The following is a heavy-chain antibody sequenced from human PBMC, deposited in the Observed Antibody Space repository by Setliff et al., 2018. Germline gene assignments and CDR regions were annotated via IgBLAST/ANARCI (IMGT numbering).Heavy chain of an antibody. V-gene: IGHV3-23*01. CDR1: GFTLNIYT. J-gene: IGHJ4*02. CDR3: ENDRKPDGRWDIDY. CDR2: FIAGDSSK. Sequence: GGSLRLSCAASGFTLNIYTMSWFRQAPRKGLEWVASFIAGDSSKIYADNVKGRLTIFKDISKNTLYLQMNSLRADDTAVYFFENDRKPDGRWDIDYWGQGTLVTGSS. D-gene: IGHD1-26*01.